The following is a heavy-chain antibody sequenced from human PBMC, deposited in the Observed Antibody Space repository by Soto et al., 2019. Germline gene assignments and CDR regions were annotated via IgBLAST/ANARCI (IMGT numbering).Heavy chain of an antibody. D-gene: IGHD2-8*01. J-gene: IGHJ4*02. V-gene: IGHV3-23*01. Sequence: EVQLLESGGDLVQPGDSLTLSCAASGFTFSDYAMTWVRQAPGKGLEWVSVIGGRDDGIEYADSVKGRFTVSRDNSRDTLYLRMNSLRAEDTATYYCAKYMVQSATRVFDYWGQGALVSVSS. CDR3: AKYMVQSATRVFDY. CDR2: IGGRDDGI. CDR1: GFTFSDYA.